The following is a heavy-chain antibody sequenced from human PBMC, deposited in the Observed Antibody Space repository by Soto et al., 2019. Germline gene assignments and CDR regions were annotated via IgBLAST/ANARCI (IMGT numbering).Heavy chain of an antibody. V-gene: IGHV3-73*01. CDR1: GFTFSGSA. D-gene: IGHD4-17*01. CDR2: IRSKANSYAT. CDR3: TRGYGDYVRDY. J-gene: IGHJ4*02. Sequence: EVQLVESGGGLVQPGGSLKLSCAVSGFTFSGSAMHWVRQASGKGLGWVGRIRSKANSYATAYAAWVKGRFTISRDDSKNTAYLQMNSLKTEDTAVYYCTRGYGDYVRDYWGQGTLVTVSS.